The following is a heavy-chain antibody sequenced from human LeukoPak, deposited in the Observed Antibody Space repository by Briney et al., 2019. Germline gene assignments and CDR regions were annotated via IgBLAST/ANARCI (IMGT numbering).Heavy chain of an antibody. D-gene: IGHD5-12*01. CDR1: GYTFTSYG. V-gene: IGHV1-18*01. CDR2: ISAYNGNT. J-gene: IGHJ4*02. CDR3: ARGAKMSGYDVHYFDY. Sequence: ASVKVSCKASGYTFTSYGISWVRQAPGQGLEWMGWISAYNGNTNYAQKLQGRVTMTTDTSTSTAYMELRSLRSEDTAVYYCARGAKMSGYDVHYFDYWGQGTLVTVSS.